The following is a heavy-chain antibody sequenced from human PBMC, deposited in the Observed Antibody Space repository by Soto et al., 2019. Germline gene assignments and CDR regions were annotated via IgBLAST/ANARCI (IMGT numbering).Heavy chain of an antibody. CDR3: ATACRDGYNCLDY. CDR2: INPNSGGT. Sequence: ASVKVSCKASGYTYTGYYIHWVRQAPGQGLEWMGWINPNSGGTNYAQKFQGWVTMTRDTSISTAYMELSRLTSDDTAVYYCATACRDGYNCLDYWGQGTLVTVSS. J-gene: IGHJ4*02. D-gene: IGHD5-12*01. CDR1: GYTYTGYY. V-gene: IGHV1-2*04.